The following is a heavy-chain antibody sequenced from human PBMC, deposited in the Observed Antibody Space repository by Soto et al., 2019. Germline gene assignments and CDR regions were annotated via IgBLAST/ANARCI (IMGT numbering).Heavy chain of an antibody. V-gene: IGHV1-69*13. CDR2: IIPIFGTA. CDR3: AKKYSSGPLGI. D-gene: IGHD6-19*01. CDR1: GGTFSSYA. J-gene: IGHJ3*02. Sequence: ASVKVSCKASGGTFSSYAISWVRQAPGQGLEWMGGIIPIFGTANYAQKFQGRVTITADESTSTAYMELSSLRSEDTAVYYCAKKYSSGPLGIWGQGTMVTVSS.